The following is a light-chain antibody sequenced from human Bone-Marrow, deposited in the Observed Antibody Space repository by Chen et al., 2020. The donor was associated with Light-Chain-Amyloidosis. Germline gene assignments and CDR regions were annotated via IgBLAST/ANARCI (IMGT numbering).Light chain of an antibody. CDR2: DVS. CDR3: SSYTTSSTRV. Sequence: QSALTQPASVSGSPGQSITISCTGTSSDVGGYIYVSWYQQHPGKAPKLMIYDVSNRPSGVSTRFSGSKSGNTASLTSSGLQAEDEADYYCSSYTTSSTRVFGGGTKVTVL. J-gene: IGLJ3*02. CDR1: SSDVGGYIY. V-gene: IGLV2-14*03.